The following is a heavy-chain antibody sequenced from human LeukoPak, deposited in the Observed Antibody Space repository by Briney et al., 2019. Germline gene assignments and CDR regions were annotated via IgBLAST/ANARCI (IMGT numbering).Heavy chain of an antibody. CDR3: ARGSGSYPLDY. D-gene: IGHD1-26*01. Sequence: GGSLRLSCEASGLTFDEYAMHWVRQAPGKGLEWVSGINWNGGSTGYADSVKGRFTISRDNAKNSLYLQMNSLRAEDTALYYCARGSGSYPLDYWGQGTLVTVSS. V-gene: IGHV3-20*04. CDR2: INWNGGST. CDR1: GLTFDEYA. J-gene: IGHJ4*02.